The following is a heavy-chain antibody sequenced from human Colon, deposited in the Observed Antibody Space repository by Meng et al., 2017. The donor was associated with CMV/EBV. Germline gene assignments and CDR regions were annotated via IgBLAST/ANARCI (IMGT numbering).Heavy chain of an antibody. Sequence: GESLKISCGASGFTFNAYAMAWVRQAPGKGLEWVGRVANKANSYITEYAASVKGRFTFSRDDSENSVYLQMNSLKSEDTAVYYCTRGHSGIHIYAFDIWGPGTVVTVSS. V-gene: IGHV3-72*01. CDR3: TRGHSGIHIYAFDI. CDR2: VANKANSYIT. J-gene: IGHJ3*02. D-gene: IGHD1-26*01. CDR1: GFTFNAYA.